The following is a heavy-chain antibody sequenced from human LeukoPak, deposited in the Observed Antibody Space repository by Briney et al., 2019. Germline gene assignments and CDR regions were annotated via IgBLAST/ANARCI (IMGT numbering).Heavy chain of an antibody. Sequence: GGSLRLSCAASGFTFNNYWMHWVRQAPGKGLVWVSRIHSDGRSTSYADSVKGRFTISRDNAKNTLYLQMNTLRADDTAVYYCARDGFGTGSNWGQGTLVTVSS. CDR1: GFTFNNYW. V-gene: IGHV3-74*01. J-gene: IGHJ4*02. CDR3: ARDGFGTGSN. D-gene: IGHD3-16*01. CDR2: IHSDGRST.